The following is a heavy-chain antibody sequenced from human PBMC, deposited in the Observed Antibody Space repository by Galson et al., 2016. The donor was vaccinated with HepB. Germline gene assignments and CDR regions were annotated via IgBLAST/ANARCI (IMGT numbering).Heavy chain of an antibody. V-gene: IGHV6-1*01. CDR1: GDSVSSNSAG. Sequence: CAISGDSVSSNSAGWNWIRQSPSRGLEWLGRTFYRSNWQNDYAESMKSRITINPDTSKNQFSLQLNSVTPEATAVYYCARSYLLGRGFGWWGQGTLVTVSS. CDR2: TFYRSNWQN. D-gene: IGHD7-27*01. CDR3: ARSYLLGRGFGW. J-gene: IGHJ4*02.